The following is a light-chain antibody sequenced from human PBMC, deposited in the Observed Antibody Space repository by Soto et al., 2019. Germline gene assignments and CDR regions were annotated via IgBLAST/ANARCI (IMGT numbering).Light chain of an antibody. CDR1: QSVSSY. V-gene: IGKV3-11*01. J-gene: IGKJ4*01. Sequence: EMVLTQSPATLSLSPGERAIISCRASQSVSSYLAWYQQKPGQAPRLLIYDASNRATGIPARFSGSGSGTDFTLTISSLEPEDFATYYCLQRINWPLTFGGGTKVEIK. CDR3: LQRINWPLT. CDR2: DAS.